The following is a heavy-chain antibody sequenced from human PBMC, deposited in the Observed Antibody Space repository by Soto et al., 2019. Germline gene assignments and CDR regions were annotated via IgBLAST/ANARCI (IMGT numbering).Heavy chain of an antibody. D-gene: IGHD3-22*01. CDR3: ARGLYYYDSSGYWGY. V-gene: IGHV3-48*02. Sequence: EVQLVESGEGLVQPGGSLRLSCAASGFTFSSYSMNWVRQAPGKGLEWVSYISSSSSTIYYADSVKGRFTISRDNAKNSLYLQMNSLRDEDTAVYYCARGLYYYDSSGYWGYWGQGTLVTVSS. CDR2: ISSSSSTI. J-gene: IGHJ4*02. CDR1: GFTFSSYS.